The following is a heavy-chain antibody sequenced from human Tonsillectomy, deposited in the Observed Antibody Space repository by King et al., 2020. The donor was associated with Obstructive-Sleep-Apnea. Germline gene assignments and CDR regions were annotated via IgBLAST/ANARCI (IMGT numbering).Heavy chain of an antibody. CDR2: ITAIFGTT. V-gene: IGHV1-69*01. J-gene: IGHJ4*02. Sequence: QLVQSGAEVRKPGSSVKVSCKTSGGTFSKYAIHWVRQAPGQGLEWMGGITAIFGTTNYAQKFQGRVTITADESTSTAYMELSSLKSEDTAVYYCARGGDTSLDYWGQGTLVTVSS. CDR1: GGTFSKYA. CDR3: ARGGDTSLDY. D-gene: IGHD3-10*01.